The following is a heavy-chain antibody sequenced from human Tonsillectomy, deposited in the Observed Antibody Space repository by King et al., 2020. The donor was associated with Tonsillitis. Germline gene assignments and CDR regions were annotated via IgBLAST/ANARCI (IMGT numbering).Heavy chain of an antibody. V-gene: IGHV4-39*01. CDR1: GGSISGSNFY. CDR2: IYYSGST. J-gene: IGHJ4*02. D-gene: IGHD3-3*01. CDR3: ASHAEVSFEEWLSSTYYFDY. Sequence: QLQESGPGLVKPSETLSLTCTVSGGSISGSNFYWGWVRQPPGKGLEWIGSIYYSGSTYYNPSLKSRVTISVDTTKNQFSLKLSSVTAADTAVYYCASHAEVSFEEWLSSTYYFDYWGQGTLVTVSS.